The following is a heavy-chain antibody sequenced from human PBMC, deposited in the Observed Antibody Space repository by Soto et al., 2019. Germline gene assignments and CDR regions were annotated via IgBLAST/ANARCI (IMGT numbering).Heavy chain of an antibody. CDR2: ISYDGSNK. CDR1: GFTFSSYG. D-gene: IGHD4-17*01. CDR3: ANLFGDYRWDAFDI. V-gene: IGHV3-30*18. Sequence: QVQLVESGGGVVQPGRSLRLSCAASGFTFSSYGMHWVRQAPGKGLEWVAVISYDGSNKYYADSVKGRFTISRDNSKNTLYLQMNSLRAEDTDVYYCANLFGDYRWDAFDIWGQGTMVTVSS. J-gene: IGHJ3*02.